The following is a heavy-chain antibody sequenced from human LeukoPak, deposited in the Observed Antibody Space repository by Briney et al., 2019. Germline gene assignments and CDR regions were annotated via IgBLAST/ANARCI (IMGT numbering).Heavy chain of an antibody. Sequence: ASVKVSCKASGYTFTGYYMHWVRRAPGQGLEWMGRINPNSGGTNYAQKFQGRVTMTRDTSISTAYMELSRLRSDDTAVYYCAREPRAYCSGGSCYSVLPVDYWGQGTLVTVSS. D-gene: IGHD2-15*01. CDR2: INPNSGGT. J-gene: IGHJ4*02. CDR1: GYTFTGYY. CDR3: AREPRAYCSGGSCYSVLPVDY. V-gene: IGHV1-2*06.